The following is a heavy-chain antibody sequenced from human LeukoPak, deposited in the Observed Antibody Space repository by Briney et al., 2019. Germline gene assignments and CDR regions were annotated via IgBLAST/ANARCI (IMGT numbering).Heavy chain of an antibody. CDR2: ISGSGENT. CDR3: ALLMMYAIDFDS. V-gene: IGHV3-23*01. Sequence: QTGGSLRLSCAASGFLFGSYAMSWVRQAPGKGLEWVSAISGSGENTYYADSVKGRFTISRDNSKNTLYLQMNSLRAEDTAVYYCALLMMYAIDFDSWGQGTLVTVSS. J-gene: IGHJ4*02. CDR1: GFLFGSYA. D-gene: IGHD2-8*01.